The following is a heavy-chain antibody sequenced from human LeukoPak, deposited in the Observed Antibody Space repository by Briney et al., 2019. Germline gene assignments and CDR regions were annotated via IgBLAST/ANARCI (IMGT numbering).Heavy chain of an antibody. CDR3: ARDRDSSGYYSD. Sequence: PGGSLRLSCAASGFTFSSYSMNWVRQAPGKGLEWVSSISGSSSYIYYADSVKGRFTISRDNAKNSLYLQMNSLRAEDTAVYYCARDRDSSGYYSDWGQGTLVTVSS. D-gene: IGHD3-22*01. V-gene: IGHV3-21*01. CDR1: GFTFSSYS. CDR2: ISGSSSYI. J-gene: IGHJ4*02.